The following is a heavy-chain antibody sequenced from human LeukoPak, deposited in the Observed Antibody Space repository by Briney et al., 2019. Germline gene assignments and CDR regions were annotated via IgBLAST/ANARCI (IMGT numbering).Heavy chain of an antibody. CDR3: ARANQGLRYFDWLDSYFDY. Sequence: SETLSLTCAVSGGSISSSNWWSWVRQPPGKGLEWIGEIYHSGSTNYNPSLKSRVTISVDESKNQFSLKLSSVTAADTAVYYCARANQGLRYFDWLDSYFDYWGQGTLVTVSS. CDR1: GGSISSSNW. V-gene: IGHV4-4*02. CDR2: IYHSGST. D-gene: IGHD3-9*01. J-gene: IGHJ4*02.